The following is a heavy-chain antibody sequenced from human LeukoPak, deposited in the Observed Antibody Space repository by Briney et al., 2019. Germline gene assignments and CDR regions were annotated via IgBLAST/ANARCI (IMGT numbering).Heavy chain of an antibody. CDR1: GYTFTSYA. J-gene: IGHJ4*02. Sequence: ASVKVSCKASGYTFTSYAMHWVRQAPGQRLEWMGWINAGNGNTKYSQKFQGRVTITRDTSASAAYMELSSLRSEDTAVYYCARATVLYYFDYWGQGALVTVSS. CDR3: ARATVLYYFDY. D-gene: IGHD4-11*01. V-gene: IGHV1-3*01. CDR2: INAGNGNT.